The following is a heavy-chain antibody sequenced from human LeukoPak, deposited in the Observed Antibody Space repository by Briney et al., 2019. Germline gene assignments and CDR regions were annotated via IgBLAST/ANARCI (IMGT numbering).Heavy chain of an antibody. Sequence: GGSLRLSCAASGFTFSNAWMNWVRQAPGKGLEWVGRIKSKTEGGTTDYAAPVKGRFALPRDDSENTLYLQMNGLTTEDTALYYWCRSYKRYYFDYWGQGTLVTVSS. CDR2: IKSKTEGGTT. V-gene: IGHV3-15*01. CDR3: CRSYKRYYFDY. CDR1: GFTFSNAW. D-gene: IGHD1-1*01. J-gene: IGHJ4*02.